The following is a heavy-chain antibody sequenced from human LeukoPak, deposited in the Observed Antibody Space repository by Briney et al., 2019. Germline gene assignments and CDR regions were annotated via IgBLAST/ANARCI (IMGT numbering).Heavy chain of an antibody. J-gene: IGHJ4*02. CDR1: GYTFTTYR. Sequence: GESLKISCKGSGYTFTTYRIGWVRQMPGKGLEWMGIIYPGDSDTRYSPSFQGQVTISADKSTSTAYLQWSSLKASDTATYYCARGRDGYSRPFDYWGQGTLVTVSS. V-gene: IGHV5-51*01. CDR3: ARGRDGYSRPFDY. CDR2: IYPGDSDT. D-gene: IGHD5-24*01.